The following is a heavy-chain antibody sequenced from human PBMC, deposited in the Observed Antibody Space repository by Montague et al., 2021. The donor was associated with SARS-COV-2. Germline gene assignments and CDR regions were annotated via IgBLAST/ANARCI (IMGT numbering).Heavy chain of an antibody. CDR1: GGSITSENW. V-gene: IGHV4-4*02. D-gene: IGHD6-13*01. CDR2: THQWGGT. J-gene: IGHJ4*02. Sequence: SETLSLTCTVSGGSITSENWWSCVRQPPGEGLVWIADTHQWGGTNYNPSLRSRGTILFDNSNNQFSLILTSVTAADTATYYCASHPGWEQLCTWGQGTLVRVSS. CDR3: ASHPGWEQLCT.